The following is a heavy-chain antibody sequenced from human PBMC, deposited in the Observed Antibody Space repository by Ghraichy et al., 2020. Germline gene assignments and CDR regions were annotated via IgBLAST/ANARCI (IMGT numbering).Heavy chain of an antibody. Sequence: SETLSLTCAVYGGSFSGYYWSWIRQPPGKGLEWIGEINHSGSTNYNPSLKSRVTISVDTSKNQFSLKLSSVTAADTAVYYCARGGAGFGVQRDTADGGYGMDVWGQGTTVTVSS. J-gene: IGHJ6*02. V-gene: IGHV4-34*01. CDR2: INHSGST. CDR3: ARGGAGFGVQRDTADGGYGMDV. D-gene: IGHD5-18*01. CDR1: GGSFSGYY.